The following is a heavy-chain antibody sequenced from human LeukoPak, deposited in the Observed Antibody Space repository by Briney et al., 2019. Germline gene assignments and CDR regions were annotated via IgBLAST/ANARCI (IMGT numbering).Heavy chain of an antibody. Sequence: SVKVSCKASGYTFTGYYMHWVRQAPGQGLEWMGGIIPIYGTTNYAQKFQGRVTITADKSTSTVYMELSSLRSEDTAVYYCARDRWPVTRIQYYYYMDVWGKGTTVTVSS. J-gene: IGHJ6*03. CDR1: GYTFTGYY. CDR3: ARDRWPVTRIQYYYYMDV. V-gene: IGHV1-69*06. D-gene: IGHD4-17*01. CDR2: IIPIYGTT.